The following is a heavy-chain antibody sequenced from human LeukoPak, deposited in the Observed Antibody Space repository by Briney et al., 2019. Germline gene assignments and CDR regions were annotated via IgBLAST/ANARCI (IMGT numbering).Heavy chain of an antibody. Sequence: SETLSLTCAMHSESSGGDDWTWIRQPPGKGLEWIGEVSPGGSTRYNPSLRSRVTISLDTSRRRFSLRLSSVTAADTGVYYCARDGRTRLGFDPWGQGTLVTVSS. CDR2: VSPGGST. CDR1: SESSGGDD. V-gene: IGHV4-34*01. CDR3: ARDGRTRLGFDP. J-gene: IGHJ5*02. D-gene: IGHD1-26*01.